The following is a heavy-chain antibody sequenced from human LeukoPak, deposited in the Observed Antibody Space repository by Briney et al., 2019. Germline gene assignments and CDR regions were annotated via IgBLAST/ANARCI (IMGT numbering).Heavy chain of an antibody. D-gene: IGHD1-7*01. CDR1: GDSVSSNSGS. J-gene: IGHJ6*02. Sequence: SQTLSLTCAISGDSVSSNSGSWNWIRQSPSRGLEWLGRTYYRSKWCNDYAVSVKTRITINPDTSKNQFSLHLNSVTPEDTAIYYCARDNRELSVYDGMDVWGQGTTVTVSS. CDR3: ARDNRELSVYDGMDV. V-gene: IGHV6-1*01. CDR2: TYYRSKWCN.